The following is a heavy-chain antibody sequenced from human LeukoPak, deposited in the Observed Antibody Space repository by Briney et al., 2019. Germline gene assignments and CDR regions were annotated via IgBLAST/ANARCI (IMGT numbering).Heavy chain of an antibody. D-gene: IGHD4-11*01. J-gene: IGHJ4*02. CDR2: FYHSGIT. Sequence: SETLSLTCTVSGYSISSGFYWGWIRQPPGRGLEWVGTFYHSGITHYNPSLKSRVTISVDMSKNHFSLKLTSVTVADTAVYYCARGSYSDYVVNYWGQGILVTVSS. CDR1: GYSISSGFY. V-gene: IGHV4-38-2*02. CDR3: ARGSYSDYVVNY.